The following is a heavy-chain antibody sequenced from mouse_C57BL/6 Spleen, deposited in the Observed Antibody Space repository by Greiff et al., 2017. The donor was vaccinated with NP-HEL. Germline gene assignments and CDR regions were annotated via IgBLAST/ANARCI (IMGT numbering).Heavy chain of an antibody. CDR3: ARADYGFDY. CDR1: GYTFTSYW. CDR2: IDPSASYT. D-gene: IGHD2-4*01. J-gene: IGHJ2*01. Sequence: QVQLKQPGAELVKPGASVKLSCKASGYTFTSYWMQWVKQRPGQGLEWIGEIDPSASYTNYNQKFKGKATLTVDTSSSTAYMQRSSLTSEDSAVYYCARADYGFDYWGQGTTLTVSS. V-gene: IGHV1-50*01.